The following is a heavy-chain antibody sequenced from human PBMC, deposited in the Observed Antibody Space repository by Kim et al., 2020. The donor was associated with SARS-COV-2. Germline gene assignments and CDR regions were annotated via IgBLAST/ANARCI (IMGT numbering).Heavy chain of an antibody. D-gene: IGHD3-22*01. CDR3: ARGDHFDSTGYVDY. Sequence: ASVKISCKASGFTFAGLYMHWVRQAPGRNLEWMGWINPNTGGTNFERYFLGRVALTGDTSTNTVYMELSRLGPDDTAVYFCARGDHFDSTGYVDYWGQGTLITVSS. V-gene: IGHV1-2*02. CDR2: INPNTGGT. J-gene: IGHJ4*02. CDR1: GFTFAGLY.